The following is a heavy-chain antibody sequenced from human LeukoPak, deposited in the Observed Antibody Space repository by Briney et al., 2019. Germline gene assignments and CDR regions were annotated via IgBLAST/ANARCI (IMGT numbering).Heavy chain of an antibody. J-gene: IGHJ4*02. V-gene: IGHV3-7*01. CDR1: GFTFSSYW. CDR3: ARDVGVDTAMVPPRGYFDY. CDR2: IKQDGSEK. Sequence: PGGSLRLSCAASGFTFSSYWMSWVRQAPGKGLEWVANIKQDGSEKYYVDSVKGRFTISGDNAKNSLYLQMNSLRAEDTAVYYCARDVGVDTAMVPPRGYFDYWGQGTLVTVSS. D-gene: IGHD5-18*01.